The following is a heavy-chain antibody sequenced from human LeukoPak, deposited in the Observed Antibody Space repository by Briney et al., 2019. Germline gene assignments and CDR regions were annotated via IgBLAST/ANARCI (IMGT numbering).Heavy chain of an antibody. D-gene: IGHD2-2*03. J-gene: IGHJ6*03. CDR2: ISGAGGGT. CDR1: GFTFSSYG. Sequence: GGSLRLSCAASGFTFSSYGMSWVRQAPGKGLEWVSSISGAGGGTYYADSVKGRFTISRDNSKNTLYLQMNSLRAEDTAVYYCATHGSAHYYMDVWGKGATVTISS. CDR3: ATHGSAHYYMDV. V-gene: IGHV3-23*01.